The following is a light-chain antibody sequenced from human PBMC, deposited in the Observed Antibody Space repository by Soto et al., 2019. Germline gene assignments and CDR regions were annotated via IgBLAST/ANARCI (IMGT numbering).Light chain of an antibody. J-gene: IGKJ4*01. Sequence: EIVMTQSPATLSVSPGERATLSCRASRRVAGNLAWYLQKPGQAPRLLIYGASTRATGIPARFSGSGSGTEFTLTIISLQADDAAVYYCQQYDTGLTCGGGTKVEIK. CDR1: RRVAGN. CDR3: QQYDTGLT. V-gene: IGKV3-15*01. CDR2: GAS.